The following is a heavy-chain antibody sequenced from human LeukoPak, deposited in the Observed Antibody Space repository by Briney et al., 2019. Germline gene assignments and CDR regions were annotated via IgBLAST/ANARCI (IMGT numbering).Heavy chain of an antibody. CDR2: ITVNGGGI. CDR1: GFTINIYA. V-gene: IGHV3-23*01. Sequence: GGSLRLSCAPSGFTINIYAMTWVGQAPGKGLEWVSSITVNGGGISYADSVKGRFTISRDNSKNTLYLQMNSLRAEDTALYYCAKDPNGDYVGAFDGWDQGTRVTVSS. D-gene: IGHD4-17*01. J-gene: IGHJ3*01. CDR3: AKDPNGDYVGAFDG.